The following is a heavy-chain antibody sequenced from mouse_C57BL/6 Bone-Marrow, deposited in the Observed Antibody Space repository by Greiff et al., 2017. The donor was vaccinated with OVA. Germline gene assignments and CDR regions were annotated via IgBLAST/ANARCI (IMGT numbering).Heavy chain of an antibody. CDR3: ARERDTPFAY. D-gene: IGHD5-1-1*01. Sequence: VQLQQSGPELVKPGASVQLSCKASGYPFTSYDINWVQQRPGQGLAWIGWIYPRDGSTKYNEKFKGKATLTVDTSSSTAYMELHSLTSEDSAVYFCARERDTPFAYWGQGTLVTVSA. CDR2: IYPRDGST. J-gene: IGHJ3*01. CDR1: GYPFTSYD. V-gene: IGHV1-85*01.